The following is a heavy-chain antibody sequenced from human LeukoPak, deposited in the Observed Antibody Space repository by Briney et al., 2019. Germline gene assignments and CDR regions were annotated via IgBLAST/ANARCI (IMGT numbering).Heavy chain of an antibody. CDR1: GGSISSYY. J-gene: IGHJ5*02. CDR3: ARRFLESDLSNRFDP. D-gene: IGHD3-3*01. CDR2: TYYSGST. V-gene: IGHV4-59*01. Sequence: SETLSLTCTVSGGSISSYYWSWLRQPPGKGLEWVGYTYYSGSTNYNHSLKSRVTISVDTSKNQFSLKLSSVTAADTAVYYCARRFLESDLSNRFDPWGQGTLVTVS.